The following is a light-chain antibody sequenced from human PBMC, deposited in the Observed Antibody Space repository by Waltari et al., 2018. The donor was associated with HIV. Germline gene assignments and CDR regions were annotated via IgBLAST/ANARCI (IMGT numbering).Light chain of an antibody. J-gene: IGLJ2*01. CDR3: SSYTSSSTSV. CDR2: EVS. V-gene: IGLV2-18*02. Sequence: QSALTQPPSVSGSPGQSVTISCTGTSSDVGSYNLVSWYQQPPGTAPKLMIYEVSNRPSGVPDRFSGSKSGNTASLTISGLQAEDEADYYCSSYTSSSTSVFGGGTKLTVL. CDR1: SSDVGSYNL.